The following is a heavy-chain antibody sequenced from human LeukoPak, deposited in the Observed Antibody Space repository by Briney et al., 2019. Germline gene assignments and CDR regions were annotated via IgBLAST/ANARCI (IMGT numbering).Heavy chain of an antibody. Sequence: SETLSHTCAVYGGSFSGYYWSWIRQPPGKGLEWIGEINHSGSTNYNPSLKSRVTISVDTSKNQFSLKLSSVTAADTAVYYCARNSHYYYGMDVWGQGTTVTVSS. CDR2: INHSGST. CDR1: GGSFSGYY. J-gene: IGHJ6*02. V-gene: IGHV4-34*01. CDR3: ARNSHYYYGMDV. D-gene: IGHD2-21*01.